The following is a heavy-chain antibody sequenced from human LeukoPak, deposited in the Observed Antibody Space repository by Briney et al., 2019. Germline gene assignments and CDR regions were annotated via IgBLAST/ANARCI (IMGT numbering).Heavy chain of an antibody. V-gene: IGHV4-38-2*02. CDR3: ARVSLFLQYKVDTAMALPDYYYYMDV. Sequence: SETLSLTCTVSGYSISSGYYWGWIRQPPGKGLEWIGSIYHSGSTYYNPSLKSRVTISVDTSKNQFSLKLSSVTAADTAVYYCARVSLFLQYKVDTAMALPDYYYYMDVWGKGTTVTVSS. J-gene: IGHJ6*03. CDR1: GYSISSGYY. CDR2: IYHSGST. D-gene: IGHD5-18*01.